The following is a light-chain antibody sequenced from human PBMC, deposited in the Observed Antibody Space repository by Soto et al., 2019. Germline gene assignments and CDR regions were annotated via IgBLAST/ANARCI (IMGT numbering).Light chain of an antibody. CDR3: QRYDNSLLT. V-gene: IGKV3-20*01. J-gene: IGKJ5*01. Sequence: EIVLTQSPGTLSLSPGEGATLTCRTSQSVNSNFVTSYQQKPGQAPRLLIYSASSRAPGIPDRFSGSGSGTDFTITMSRLEPEDFVVYYCQRYDNSLLTFGQGIRLVIK. CDR2: SAS. CDR1: QSVNSNF.